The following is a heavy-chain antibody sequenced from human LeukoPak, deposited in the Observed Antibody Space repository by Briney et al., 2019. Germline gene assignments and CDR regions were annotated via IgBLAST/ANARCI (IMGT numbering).Heavy chain of an antibody. D-gene: IGHD5-18*01. Sequence: ASVKVSCKASGYTFTGYYMHWVRQAPGQGLEWMGWINPNSGGTNYAQKLQGRVTMTRDTSISTAYMELSRLRSDDTALYYCVKDSSNGLTYSWAFDYWGQGTLVTVSS. CDR2: INPNSGGT. J-gene: IGHJ4*02. CDR3: VKDSSNGLTYSWAFDY. CDR1: GYTFTGYY. V-gene: IGHV1-2*02.